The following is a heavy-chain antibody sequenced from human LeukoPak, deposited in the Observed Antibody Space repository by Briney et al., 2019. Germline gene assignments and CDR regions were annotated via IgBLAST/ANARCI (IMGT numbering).Heavy chain of an antibody. V-gene: IGHV3-23*01. CDR1: GFTFNSYA. Sequence: GGSLKLSCAASGFTFNSYAMAWVRQAPGKGLEWVSVIGRSGGDIQYVDSVKGRFTISRDNSKNTLYLQMNSLRAEDTAVYYCARDSGSYPYYFDYWGQGTLVTVSS. J-gene: IGHJ4*02. D-gene: IGHD1-26*01. CDR3: ARDSGSYPYYFDY. CDR2: IGRSGGDI.